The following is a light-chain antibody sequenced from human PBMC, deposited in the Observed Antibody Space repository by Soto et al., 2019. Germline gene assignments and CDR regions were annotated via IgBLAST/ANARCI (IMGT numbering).Light chain of an antibody. Sequence: QSALTQPASVSGSPGQSITISCTGTSSDVGGYNYVSWYQQHPGKAPKLMIYDVSNRPSGVSNRFSGSKSGNTASLTISGLQAEDEADYYCSSYTSSSTLVVFGGATHLTVL. J-gene: IGLJ2*01. CDR1: SSDVGGYNY. CDR2: DVS. CDR3: SSYTSSSTLVV. V-gene: IGLV2-14*01.